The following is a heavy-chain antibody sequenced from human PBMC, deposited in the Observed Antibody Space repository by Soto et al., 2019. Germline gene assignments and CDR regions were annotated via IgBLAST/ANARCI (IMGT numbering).Heavy chain of an antibody. CDR2: IKQDGSEK. CDR3: ARDRSDYDILTGYYGPDY. Sequence: GGSLRLSCAASGFTFSSYWMSWVRQAPGKGLEWVANIKQDGSEKYYVDSVKGRFTISRDNAKNSLYLQMNSLRAEDTAVYYCARDRSDYDILTGYYGPDYWGQGTLVTVSS. D-gene: IGHD3-9*01. J-gene: IGHJ4*02. CDR1: GFTFSSYW. V-gene: IGHV3-7*01.